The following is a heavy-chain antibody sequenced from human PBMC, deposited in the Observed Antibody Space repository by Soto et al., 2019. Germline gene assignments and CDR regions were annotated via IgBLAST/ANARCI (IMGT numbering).Heavy chain of an antibody. CDR2: ISAGGST. D-gene: IGHD2-2*02. V-gene: IGHV3-23*01. Sequence: PVGSLRLSCTASGFTFSDYAMSWVRQPPGKGLEWVSVISAGGSTYYADSVKGRFTVSRANSKNTLYLQMNSLRAEDTAVYYCANVPIWCSSTSCCTEGFDYWGQGTLVTVSS. CDR3: ANVPIWCSSTSCCTEGFDY. J-gene: IGHJ4*02. CDR1: GFTFSDYA.